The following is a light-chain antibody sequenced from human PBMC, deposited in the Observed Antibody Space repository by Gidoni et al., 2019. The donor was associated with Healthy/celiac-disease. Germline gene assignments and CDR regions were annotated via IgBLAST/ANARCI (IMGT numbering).Light chain of an antibody. J-gene: IGKJ1*01. CDR2: AAS. CDR1: QSISSY. V-gene: IGKV1-39*01. Sequence: DIQMTQSPSSLSASVGDRVTITCRASQSISSYLDRYQQKPGNAPKLLIYAASSLQRGVPSRFSGSGSGTDFTLTISSLQPEDFATYYCQQSYSTPWTFGQGTKVEIK. CDR3: QQSYSTPWT.